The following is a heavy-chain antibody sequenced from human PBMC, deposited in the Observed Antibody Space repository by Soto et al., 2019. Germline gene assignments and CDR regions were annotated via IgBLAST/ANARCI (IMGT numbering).Heavy chain of an antibody. CDR3: AKGGTDYYDSSGYYFDNFDY. CDR2: ISWNSSSI. V-gene: IGHV3-9*01. Sequence: GGSLRLSCAASGFTFDDYAMHWVRQAPGKGLEWVSGISWNSSSIGYADSVKGRFTISRDNAKNSLYLQMNSLRAEDTALYYCAKGGTDYYDSSGYYFDNFDYWGQGTLVTVSS. D-gene: IGHD3-22*01. J-gene: IGHJ4*02. CDR1: GFTFDDYA.